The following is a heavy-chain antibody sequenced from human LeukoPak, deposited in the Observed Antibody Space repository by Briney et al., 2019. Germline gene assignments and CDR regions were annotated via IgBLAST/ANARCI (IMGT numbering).Heavy chain of an antibody. CDR3: ARNGDGSLYYFDY. J-gene: IGHJ4*02. CDR2: ISYDGSNK. Sequence: GGSLRLSCAASGFTFSSYAMHWVRQAPGKGLEWVAVISYDGSNKYYADSVKGRFTISRDNSKNTLYLQMNSLRAEDTAVYYCARNGDGSLYYFDYWGQGTLVTVSS. CDR1: GFTFSSYA. D-gene: IGHD3-10*01. V-gene: IGHV3-30*14.